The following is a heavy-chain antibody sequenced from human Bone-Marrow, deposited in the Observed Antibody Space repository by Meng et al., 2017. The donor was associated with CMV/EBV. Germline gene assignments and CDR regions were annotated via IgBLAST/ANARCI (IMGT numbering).Heavy chain of an antibody. CDR2: IVPIFNTP. V-gene: IGHV1-69*01. CDR1: GGTFSTYG. J-gene: IGHJ4*02. D-gene: IGHD5-24*01. Sequence: SGGTFSTYGINWGRQAPAQGLEWMGGIVPIFNTPNYAQKFQAGVTISADESTDTAYMELTSLRSEDTAMYYCARGARTGYNSWVDQWGQGTLVTVSS. CDR3: ARGARTGYNSWVDQ.